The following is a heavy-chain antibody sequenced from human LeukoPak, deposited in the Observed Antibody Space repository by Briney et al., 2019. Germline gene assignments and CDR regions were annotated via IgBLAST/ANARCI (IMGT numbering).Heavy chain of an antibody. D-gene: IGHD6-13*01. J-gene: IGHJ4*02. CDR2: ISSSGSTI. CDR1: GFTFSDYY. CDR3: ARREYSSSWYYFDY. V-gene: IGHV3-11*01. Sequence: GGPLRLSCAASGFTFSDYYMSWIRQAPGKGLEWVSYISSSGSTIYYADSVKGRFTISRDNAKNSLYLQMNSLRAEDTAVYYCARREYSSSWYYFDYWGQGTLVTVSS.